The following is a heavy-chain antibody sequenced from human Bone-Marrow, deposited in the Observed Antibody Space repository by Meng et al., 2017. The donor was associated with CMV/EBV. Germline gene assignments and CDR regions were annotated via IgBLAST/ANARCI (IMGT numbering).Heavy chain of an antibody. D-gene: IGHD2-21*01. Sequence: SETLSLTCTVPGGSIISSSYYWGGIRQPPGKGLEWIGSIYYSGSTYYNPSLKSRVTISVDTSKNQFSLKLSSVTAADTAVNYCARHGFGLPWGWFDPWGQGTLVTVSS. J-gene: IGHJ5*02. CDR2: IYYSGST. V-gene: IGHV4-39*01. CDR1: GGSIISSSYY. CDR3: ARHGFGLPWGWFDP.